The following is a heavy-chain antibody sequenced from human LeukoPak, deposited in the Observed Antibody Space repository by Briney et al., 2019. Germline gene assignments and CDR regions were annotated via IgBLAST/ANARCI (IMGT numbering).Heavy chain of an antibody. J-gene: IGHJ5*02. CDR1: GYTFTSYG. Sequence: GASVKVSCKSSGYTFTSYGISWVRQAPGQGLEWMGWVSGYNDDTNYAQKFQGRVTVTTDTSTNTAYMELRSLRSDDTAVYYCARDWIIRTREDCFDPWGQGTPVTASS. D-gene: IGHD1-20*01. CDR2: VSGYNDDT. V-gene: IGHV1-18*01. CDR3: ARDWIIRTREDCFDP.